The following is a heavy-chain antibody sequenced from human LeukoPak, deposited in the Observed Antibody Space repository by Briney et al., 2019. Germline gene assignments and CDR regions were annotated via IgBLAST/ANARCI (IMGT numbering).Heavy chain of an antibody. CDR1: GGSFSGYY. CDR3: ARGPPYIVVVTPIGFFHY. Sequence: SETLSLTCDVYGGSFSGYYWSWIRQPPGKGLEWIGEINHSGSTNYNPSLKSRVTISVDTSKNQFSLKLSSVTAADTAVYYCARGPPYIVVVTPIGFFHYWGQGTLVTVSS. CDR2: INHSGST. D-gene: IGHD2-21*02. J-gene: IGHJ4*02. V-gene: IGHV4-34*01.